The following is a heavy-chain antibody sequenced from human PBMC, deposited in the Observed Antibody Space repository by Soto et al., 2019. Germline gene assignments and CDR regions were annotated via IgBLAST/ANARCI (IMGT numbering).Heavy chain of an antibody. CDR3: ARGYSYGFGGDDAFDI. V-gene: IGHV1-69*01. J-gene: IGHJ3*02. D-gene: IGHD5-18*01. CDR2: IIPIFGTA. CDR1: GGTFSSYA. Sequence: QVQLVQSGAEVKKPGSSVKVSCKASGGTFSSYAISWVRQAPGQGLEWMGGIIPIFGTAHYAQKFQGRVTITADESTSTAYMELSSLRSEDTAVYYCARGYSYGFGGDDAFDIWGQGTMVTVSS.